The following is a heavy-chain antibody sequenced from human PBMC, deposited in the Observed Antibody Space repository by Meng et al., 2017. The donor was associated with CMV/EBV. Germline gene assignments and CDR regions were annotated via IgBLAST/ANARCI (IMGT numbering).Heavy chain of an antibody. D-gene: IGHD2-2*02. V-gene: IGHV1-69*05. CDR2: IIPIFGTA. CDR3: ARAHYAPGYCSSTSCYNRWGMDV. CDR1: GGTFSSHA. Sequence: SVKVSCKASGGTFSSHAISWVRQAPGQGLEWMGGIIPIFGTANYAQKFQGRVTITTDESTSTAYMELSSLRSEDTAVYYCARAHYAPGYCSSTSCYNRWGMDVWGQGTTVTVSS. J-gene: IGHJ6*02.